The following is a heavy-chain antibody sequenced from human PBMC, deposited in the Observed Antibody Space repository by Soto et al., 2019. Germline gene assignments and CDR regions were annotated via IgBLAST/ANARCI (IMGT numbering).Heavy chain of an antibody. CDR1: GGSVSSGSYY. V-gene: IGHV4-61*01. Sequence: PSETLSLTCTVSGGSVSSGSYYWSWIRQPPGKGLEWIGYIYYSGSTNYNPSLKSRVAISVDTSKNQFSLKLSSVTAADTAVYYCAIVHYSSGWWEKFDYWGQRTLVTVSS. J-gene: IGHJ4*02. CDR3: AIVHYSSGWWEKFDY. D-gene: IGHD6-13*01. CDR2: IYYSGST.